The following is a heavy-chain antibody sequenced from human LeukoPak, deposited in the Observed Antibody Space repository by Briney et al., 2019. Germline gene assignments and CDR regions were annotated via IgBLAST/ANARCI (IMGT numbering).Heavy chain of an antibody. V-gene: IGHV4-39*07. CDR3: ARVMAARREDLNWFDP. D-gene: IGHD6-6*01. CDR2: IYYSGNT. CDR1: GGSISSSGSY. J-gene: IGHJ5*02. Sequence: NPSETLSLTCTVSGGSISSSGSYWGWIRQPPRKGLEWIGSIYYSGNTYNPSLKSRVTISVDTSKNQLSLNLTSVNAADTAMYYCARVMAARREDLNWFDPWGQGTLVTVSS.